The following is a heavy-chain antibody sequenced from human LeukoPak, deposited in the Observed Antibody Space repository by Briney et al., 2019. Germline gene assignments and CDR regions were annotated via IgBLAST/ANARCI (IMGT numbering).Heavy chain of an antibody. D-gene: IGHD6-13*01. Sequence: ASVKVSCKASGGTFSSYAISWVRQAPGQGLEWMGGIIPIFGTANYAQKFQGRVTITADESTSTAYMELSSLRSEDTAVYYCARDGYSSSWNWFDPWGQGTLVTVSS. V-gene: IGHV1-69*13. CDR3: ARDGYSSSWNWFDP. CDR1: GGTFSSYA. CDR2: IIPIFGTA. J-gene: IGHJ5*02.